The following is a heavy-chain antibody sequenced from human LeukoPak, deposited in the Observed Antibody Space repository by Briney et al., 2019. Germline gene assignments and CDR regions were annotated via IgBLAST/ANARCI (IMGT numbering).Heavy chain of an antibody. CDR2: ISVYNGDT. Sequence: ASVKVSCKASGYTFSQYGVTWVRQAPGQGLEWMGWISVYNGDTNYVQKLQGRVTVTSDTSTSTAYMELRGLRSDDTAIYYCASNTGSDSSGYTYWGQGTLVTVSS. CDR1: GYTFSQYG. D-gene: IGHD3-22*01. V-gene: IGHV1-18*01. CDR3: ASNTGSDSSGYTY. J-gene: IGHJ4*02.